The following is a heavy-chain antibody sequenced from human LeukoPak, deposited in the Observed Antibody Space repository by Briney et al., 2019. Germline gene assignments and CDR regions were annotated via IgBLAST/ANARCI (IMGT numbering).Heavy chain of an antibody. D-gene: IGHD5-12*01. V-gene: IGHV3-21*01. J-gene: IGHJ5*02. CDR2: ISPSGSST. CDR1: GFAFGSYT. CDR3: VRDIVAPIRGALNNWFDL. Sequence: GGSLRLSCAASGFAFGSYTMNWVRQAPGKGLEWVSSISPSGSSTWNADSVKGRFTISRDNAKNSVYLQMNSLRAEDTATYFCVRDIVAPIRGALNNWFDLWGQGTLVTVSS.